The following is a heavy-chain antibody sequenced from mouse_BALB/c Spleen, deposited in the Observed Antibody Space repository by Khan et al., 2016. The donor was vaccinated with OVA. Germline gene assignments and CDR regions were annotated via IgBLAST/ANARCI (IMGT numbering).Heavy chain of an antibody. Sequence: DVKLVESGGDLVKPGGSLKLSCAASGFTFSVYSMSWVRQTPDKRLEWVATISSDGTYTYYPDSVKGRFTISSDNAKNTLFLQMISLKSEDTAMYYCASHLTGSFAYWGQGTLVTVSA. J-gene: IGHJ3*01. CDR1: GFTFSVYS. V-gene: IGHV5-6*02. CDR3: ASHLTGSFAY. CDR2: ISSDGTYT. D-gene: IGHD4-1*01.